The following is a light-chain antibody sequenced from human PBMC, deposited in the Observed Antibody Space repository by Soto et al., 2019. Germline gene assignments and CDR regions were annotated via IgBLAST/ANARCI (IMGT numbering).Light chain of an antibody. CDR3: QQRET. Sequence: EIVLTQSPGTLSLSPGERATLSCRASQSGDLAWYQQRPGQVPRLLIYGASSRATGVPDRFSGSGSGTDFTLTISRLEPEDFEVYYCQQRETCGPGTKVEIK. CDR2: GAS. V-gene: IGKV3-20*01. CDR1: QSGD. J-gene: IGKJ1*01.